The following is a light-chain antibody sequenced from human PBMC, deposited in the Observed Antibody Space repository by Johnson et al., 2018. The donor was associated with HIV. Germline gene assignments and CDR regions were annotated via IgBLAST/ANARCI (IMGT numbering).Light chain of an antibody. Sequence: QSVLTQPPSVSAAPGQKVTISCSRSSSNIGNNYVSWYQQLPGTAPKLLIYENNKRPSGIPDRFSGSKSGTSATLGITGLQTGDEADYYCGTWDSRLRNVFGTGTKVTVL. V-gene: IGLV1-51*02. CDR2: ENN. J-gene: IGLJ1*01. CDR3: GTWDSRLRNV. CDR1: SSNIGNNY.